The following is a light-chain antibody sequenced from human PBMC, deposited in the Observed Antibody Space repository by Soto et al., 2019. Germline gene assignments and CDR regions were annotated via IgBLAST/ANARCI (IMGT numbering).Light chain of an antibody. J-gene: IGKJ5*01. CDR3: QQYDNSPIT. V-gene: IGKV3-20*01. CDR1: QSVAANY. CDR2: GAS. Sequence: EVVLTQSPGTLSLSPGERATLSCRASQSVAANYLAWYQQKRGQAPRLLIYGASSRATGIPDRFSGTGSETDFTLTISRLEPEDFAVYYCQQYDNSPITCGQGTRREIK.